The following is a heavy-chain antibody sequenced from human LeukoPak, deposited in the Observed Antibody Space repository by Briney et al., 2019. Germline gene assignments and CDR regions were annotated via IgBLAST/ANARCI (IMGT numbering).Heavy chain of an antibody. CDR3: VRRYSFVPYGMDV. Sequence: TGGSLRLSCSASGFPFSSYAMHWLRQAPGKGLEYVSAISDSGGSTYYADSVKGRFTISRDNSKNTLYLQMSSLRAEDTAVYFCVRRYSFVPYGMDVWGQGTTVTVSS. CDR1: GFPFSSYA. CDR2: ISDSGGST. V-gene: IGHV3-64D*09. J-gene: IGHJ6*02. D-gene: IGHD2-15*01.